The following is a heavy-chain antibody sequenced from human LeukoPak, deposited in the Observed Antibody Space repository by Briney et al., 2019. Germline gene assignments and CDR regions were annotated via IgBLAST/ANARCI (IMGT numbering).Heavy chain of an antibody. CDR2: ISAYNGNT. Sequence: GASVKVSCKASGYTFNSYGISWVRQAPGQGLEWMGWISAYNGNTNYAQKLQGRVTMTTDTSTSTAYMELRSLRSDDTAVYYCARATYNWNDVANWFDPWGQGTLVTVSS. CDR3: ARATYNWNDVANWFDP. J-gene: IGHJ5*02. V-gene: IGHV1-18*01. CDR1: GYTFNSYG. D-gene: IGHD1-1*01.